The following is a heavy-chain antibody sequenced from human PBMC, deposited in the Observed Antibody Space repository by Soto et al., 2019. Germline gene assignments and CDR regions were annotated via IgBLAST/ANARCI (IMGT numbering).Heavy chain of an antibody. J-gene: IGHJ4*02. CDR3: ARSGWYAKYDC. Sequence: QITLKESGPTLVKPTQTLTLTCTFSGFSLSTSGVGVGWIRQPPGKALDWLALIYWDDDKSYSPSLKSRLTITKDPFQNQVVLTMTNMDPVDTATYYCARSGWYAKYDCWGQGTLVTVSS. V-gene: IGHV2-5*02. D-gene: IGHD6-19*01. CDR2: IYWDDDK. CDR1: GFSLSTSGVG.